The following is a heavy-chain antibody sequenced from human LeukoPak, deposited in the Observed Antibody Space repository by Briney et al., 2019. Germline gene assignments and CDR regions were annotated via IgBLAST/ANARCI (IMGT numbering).Heavy chain of an antibody. D-gene: IGHD6-13*01. CDR1: RYTFTSYA. V-gene: IGHV7-4-1*02. J-gene: IGHJ4*03. CDR3: ASLQSAGTREDFDY. CDR2: INTNTGNP. Sequence: ASVKVSCKASRYTFTSYAMNWVRQAPGQGLEWMGWINTNTGNPTYAQGFTGRFVFSLDTSVSTAYLQISSLKAEDTAVYYCASLQSAGTREDFDYWGQGTMVTVSS.